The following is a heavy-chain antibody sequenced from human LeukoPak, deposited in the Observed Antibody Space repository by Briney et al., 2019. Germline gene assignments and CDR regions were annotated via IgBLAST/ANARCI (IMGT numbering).Heavy chain of an antibody. D-gene: IGHD1-7*01. J-gene: IGHJ6*02. CDR1: GFTFRSHA. Sequence: GGSLRLSCVGSGFTFRSHAMSWVRQAPEKGLEFVSGIYENGGTTYYADSVKGRFSISRDNSKNTLYLQMDSLRGEDTAVYYCAGSNWNSANYYYAMDVWGQGTTVIVSS. CDR2: IYENGGTT. V-gene: IGHV3-23*01. CDR3: AGSNWNSANYYYAMDV.